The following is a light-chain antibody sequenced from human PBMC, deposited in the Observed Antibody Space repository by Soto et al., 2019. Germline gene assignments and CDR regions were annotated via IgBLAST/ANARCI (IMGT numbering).Light chain of an antibody. CDR2: AAP. Sequence: DIQMPQSPSSLSASVGDRVTITCRASQSNSSYLNWYQQKPGKAPKLLIYAAPSLQSGVPSRFSGSGSGTDFTLTISSLQPEDFATYYCQQSYSTPLTFGGGTKVEIK. CDR1: QSNSSY. V-gene: IGKV1-39*01. CDR3: QQSYSTPLT. J-gene: IGKJ4*01.